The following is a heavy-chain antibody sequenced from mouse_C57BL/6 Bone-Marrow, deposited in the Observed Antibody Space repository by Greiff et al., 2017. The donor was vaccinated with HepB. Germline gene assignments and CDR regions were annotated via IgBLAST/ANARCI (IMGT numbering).Heavy chain of an antibody. CDR1: GYTFTSYG. V-gene: IGHV1-81*01. J-gene: IGHJ3*01. CDR3: ARRNYYGSSYRPGFAY. D-gene: IGHD1-1*01. CDR2: IYPRSGNT. Sequence: QVQLQQSGAELARPGASVKLSCKASGYTFTSYGISWVKQRTGQGLEWIGEIYPRSGNTYYNEKFKGKATLTADKSSSTAYMELRSLTSEDSAVYFCARRNYYGSSYRPGFAYWGQGTLVTVSA.